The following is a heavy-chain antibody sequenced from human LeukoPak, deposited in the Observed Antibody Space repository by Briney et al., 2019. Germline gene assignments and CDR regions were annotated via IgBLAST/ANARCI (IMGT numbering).Heavy chain of an antibody. CDR2: INPNSGGT. CDR3: ARDLRDLYFV. V-gene: IGHV1-2*06. CDR1: GYTFTGYY. J-gene: IGHJ4*02. D-gene: IGHD3-9*01. Sequence: ASVKVSCKASGYTFTGYYMHGVRQATGQGLEWMGRINPNSGGTNYAQKFQGRVTMTRDTSISTAYMELSRLRSDDTAVYYCARDLRDLYFVWGQGTLVTVSS.